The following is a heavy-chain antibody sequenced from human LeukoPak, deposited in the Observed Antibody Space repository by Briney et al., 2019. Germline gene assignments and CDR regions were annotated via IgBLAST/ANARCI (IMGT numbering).Heavy chain of an antibody. CDR1: GFTFSSYG. D-gene: IGHD3-22*01. CDR2: ISYDGSNK. V-gene: IGHV3-30*18. J-gene: IGHJ4*02. Sequence: GGSLRLSCAAPGFTFSSYGMHWVRQAPGKGLEWVAVISYDGSNKYYADSVKGRFTISRDNSKNTLHLQMNSLRVEDTAVYYCAKHYDSSGYYPFDYWGQGTLVTVSS. CDR3: AKHYDSSGYYPFDY.